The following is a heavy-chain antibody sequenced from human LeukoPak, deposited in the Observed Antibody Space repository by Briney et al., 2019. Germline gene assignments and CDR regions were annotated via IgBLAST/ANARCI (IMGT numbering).Heavy chain of an antibody. J-gene: IGHJ5*02. CDR2: IYYSGST. CDR3: AREPRGAGSGRNWFDP. Sequence: KTSETLSLTCTVSGGSISSSSYYWGWIRQPPGKGLEWIGSIYYSGSTYYNPSLKSRVTISVDTSKNQFSLKLSSVTAADTAVYYCAREPRGAGSGRNWFDPWGQGTLVTVSS. CDR1: GGSISSSSYY. D-gene: IGHD2-15*01. V-gene: IGHV4-39*07.